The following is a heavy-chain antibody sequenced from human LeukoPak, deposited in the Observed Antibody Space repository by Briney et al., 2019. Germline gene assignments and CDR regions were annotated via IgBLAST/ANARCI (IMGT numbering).Heavy chain of an antibody. J-gene: IGHJ4*02. CDR2: ISSSSTI. CDR3: ARDRLGGSGRKTFDY. CDR1: GFTFSSYW. Sequence: GGSLRLSCAASGFTFSSYWMHWVRQAPGKGREWVSYISSSSTIYYADSVKGRFTISRDNAKNSLYLQMNSLRDEDTAVYYCARDRLGGSGRKTFDYWGQGTLVTVSS. V-gene: IGHV3-48*02. D-gene: IGHD3-10*01.